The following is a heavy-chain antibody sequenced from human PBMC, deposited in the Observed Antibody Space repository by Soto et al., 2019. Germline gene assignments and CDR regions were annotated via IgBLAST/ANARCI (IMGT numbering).Heavy chain of an antibody. J-gene: IGHJ5*02. D-gene: IGHD3-10*01. Sequence: QVQLVQSGAEVKKPGSSVKVSCKASGGTFSSYAISWVRQAPGQGLEWMGGIIPIFGTANYAQKFQGRVTITADESTSTAYMELSSLRSEDTAVYYCARDHVGTMVRGNPFRFDPWGQGTLVTVSS. CDR2: IIPIFGTA. CDR3: ARDHVGTMVRGNPFRFDP. CDR1: GGTFSSYA. V-gene: IGHV1-69*12.